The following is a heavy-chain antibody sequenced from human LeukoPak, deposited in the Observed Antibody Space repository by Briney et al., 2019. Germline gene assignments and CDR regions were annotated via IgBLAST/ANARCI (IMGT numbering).Heavy chain of an antibody. D-gene: IGHD6-6*01. CDR3: ARDRIAARPYYFDY. Sequence: GGSLRLSCAASGFTFSSYWMSWVRQAPGKGLEWVANIKQHGSEKYYVDSVKGRFTISRDNAKNSLYLQMNSLRAEDTAVYYCARDRIAARPYYFDYWGQGTLVTVSS. CDR2: IKQHGSEK. CDR1: GFTFSSYW. V-gene: IGHV3-7*01. J-gene: IGHJ4*02.